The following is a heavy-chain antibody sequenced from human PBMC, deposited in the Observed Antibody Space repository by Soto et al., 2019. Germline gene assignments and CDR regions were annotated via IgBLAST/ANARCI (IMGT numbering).Heavy chain of an antibody. CDR1: GFSLSTSGVG. CDR2: IYWDDDK. J-gene: IGHJ5*02. Sequence: QITLKESGPTLVKPTQTLTLTCTFSGFSLSTSGVGVGWIRQPPGKALEWLALIYWDDDKRYSPSLKSRLTITKDTSKNQVVHTMTNMDPVDTATYYCAHSGAYGSGRGGWFDPWGQGTLVTVSS. CDR3: AHSGAYGSGRGGWFDP. V-gene: IGHV2-5*02. D-gene: IGHD3-10*01.